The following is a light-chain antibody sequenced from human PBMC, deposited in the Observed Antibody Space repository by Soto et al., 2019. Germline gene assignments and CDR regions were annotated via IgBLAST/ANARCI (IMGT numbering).Light chain of an antibody. V-gene: IGLV2-14*01. CDR1: GSDVGGYNY. CDR3: SSYTSSNTLV. J-gene: IGLJ1*01. CDR2: EVS. Sequence: QSALTQPASVSGSPGQSITISCTGTGSDVGGYNYVSWYQQHPGKAPKLMIYEVSNRPSGVSNRFSGSKSGNTASLTISGLQPEDETDYYCSSYTSSNTLVFGTGTKVTGL.